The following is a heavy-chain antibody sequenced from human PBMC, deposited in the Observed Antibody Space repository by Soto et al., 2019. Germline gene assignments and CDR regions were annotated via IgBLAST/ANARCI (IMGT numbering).Heavy chain of an antibody. CDR1: GGSFSYYS. D-gene: IGHD3-22*01. V-gene: IGHV4-34*01. J-gene: IGHJ4*02. CDR3: ARGSHKLHSYDSSGFYHYVDY. Sequence: PSETLSLTCAVYGGSFSYYSWTWIRQPPGKGLEWIGEINVSGSTNYTPSLERRVTISRDTSKNRFSLKLSSVTAADTAVYYCARGSHKLHSYDSSGFYHYVDYWGQGSLVTVSS. CDR2: INVSGST.